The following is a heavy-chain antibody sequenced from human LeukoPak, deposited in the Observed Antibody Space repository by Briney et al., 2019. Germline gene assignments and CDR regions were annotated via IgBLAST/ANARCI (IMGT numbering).Heavy chain of an antibody. D-gene: IGHD3-10*02. CDR1: GFTFNNYN. V-gene: IGHV3-21*01. Sequence: PGGSLRLSCAASGFTFNNYNMNWVRQAPGKALEWVSSITSSGTYVFYADPVKGRFTISRDNAKNSLYLQMNSLRAEDTAVYYCAELGITMIGGVWGKGTTVTISS. J-gene: IGHJ6*04. CDR2: ITSSGTYV. CDR3: AELGITMIGGV.